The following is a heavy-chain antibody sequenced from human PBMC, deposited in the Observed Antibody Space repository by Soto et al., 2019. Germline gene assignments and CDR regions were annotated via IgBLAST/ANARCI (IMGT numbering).Heavy chain of an antibody. CDR1: GFTFSGSA. J-gene: IGHJ3*02. CDR3: TSRRYIQTTRPAFDI. CDR2: IRSKANSYAT. Sequence: GGSLRLSCAASGFTFSGSAMHWVRQASGKGLEWVGRIRSKANSYATAYAASVKGRFTISRDDSKNTAYLQMNSLKTEDTAVYYCTSRRYIQTTRPAFDIWGQGTMVTVSS. V-gene: IGHV3-73*01. D-gene: IGHD2-2*02.